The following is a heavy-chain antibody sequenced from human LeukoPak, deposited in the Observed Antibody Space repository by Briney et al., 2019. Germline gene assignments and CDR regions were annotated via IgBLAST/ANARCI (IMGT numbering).Heavy chain of an antibody. D-gene: IGHD5-24*01. CDR1: GFTFSSYS. J-gene: IGHJ6*02. CDR3: ARRRVEEMATITYYYYGMDV. CDR2: ISSSSSYI. V-gene: IGHV3-21*01. Sequence: PGGSLRLSCAASGFTFSSYSMNWVRQAPGKGLEWVSSISSSSSYIYYADSVKGRFTISRDNAKNSLYLQMNSLRAEDTAVYYCARRRVEEMATITYYYYGMDVWGQGTTVTVSS.